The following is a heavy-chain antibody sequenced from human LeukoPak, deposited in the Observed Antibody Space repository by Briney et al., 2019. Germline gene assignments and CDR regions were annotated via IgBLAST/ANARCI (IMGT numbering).Heavy chain of an antibody. CDR3: ARGVNWGLPFDF. CDR1: GGSFSGYY. J-gene: IGHJ4*02. Sequence: NPSETLSLTCAVYGGSFSGYYWSWIRQPPGKGLEWIGEINHSGSTNYNPSLKSRVTISVDTSKNQFSLKLSSVTAADTAVYYCARGVNWGLPFDFWGQGALVTVSS. V-gene: IGHV4-34*01. D-gene: IGHD7-27*01. CDR2: INHSGST.